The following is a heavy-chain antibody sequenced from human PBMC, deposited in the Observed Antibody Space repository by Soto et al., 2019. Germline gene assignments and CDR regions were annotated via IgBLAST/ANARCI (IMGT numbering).Heavy chain of an antibody. Sequence: GGSLRLSCAASGLTFSSYAMSWVRQAPGKGLEWVSAISGSGGSTYYADSVKGRFTVSRDNSKNTLYLQMNSLRAEDTAVYYCAKDPLESSGWYVLAYWGQGTLVTVSS. V-gene: IGHV3-23*01. CDR3: AKDPLESSGWYVLAY. CDR1: GLTFSSYA. J-gene: IGHJ4*02. CDR2: ISGSGGST. D-gene: IGHD6-19*01.